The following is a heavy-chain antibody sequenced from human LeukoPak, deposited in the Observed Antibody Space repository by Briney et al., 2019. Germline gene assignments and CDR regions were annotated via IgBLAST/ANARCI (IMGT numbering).Heavy chain of an antibody. CDR2: IYTSGST. V-gene: IGHV4-4*09. CDR1: GGSISSYY. Sequence: QPSETLSLTCTVSGGSISSYYWSWIRQPPGKGLEWIGYIYTSGSTNYNPSLKSRVTISVDMSKNQFSLQLSSVTAADTAVYYCARQSCSSTSCPHRNVIDIWGQGTMVTVSP. J-gene: IGHJ3*02. CDR3: ARQSCSSTSCPHRNVIDI. D-gene: IGHD2-2*01.